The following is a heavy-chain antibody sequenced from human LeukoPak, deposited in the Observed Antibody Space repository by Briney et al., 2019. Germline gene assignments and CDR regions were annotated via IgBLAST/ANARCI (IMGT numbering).Heavy chain of an antibody. V-gene: IGHV3-30*03. J-gene: IGHJ4*02. D-gene: IGHD6-13*01. CDR3: ASVSSSSSWYEDY. Sequence: GGSLRLSCAASGFTFSSYSMNWVRQAPGKGLEWVAVISYDGSNKYYADSVKGRFTISRDNSKNTLYLQMNSLRAEDTAVYYCASVSSSSSWYEDYWGQGTLVTVSS. CDR2: ISYDGSNK. CDR1: GFTFSSYS.